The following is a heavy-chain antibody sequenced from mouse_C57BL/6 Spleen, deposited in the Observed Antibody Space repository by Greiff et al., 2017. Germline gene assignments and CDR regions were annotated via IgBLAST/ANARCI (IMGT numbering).Heavy chain of an antibody. V-gene: IGHV1-66*01. D-gene: IGHD1-1*01. J-gene: IGHJ1*03. Sequence: VQLQQSGPELVKPGASVKISCKASGYSFTSYYIHWVKQRPGQGLEWIGWIYPGSGNTKYNEKFKGKATLTADTSSSTAYMQLSSLTSEDSAVYYCARDYGSSYFDVWGTGTTVTVSS. CDR2: IYPGSGNT. CDR3: ARDYGSSYFDV. CDR1: GYSFTSYY.